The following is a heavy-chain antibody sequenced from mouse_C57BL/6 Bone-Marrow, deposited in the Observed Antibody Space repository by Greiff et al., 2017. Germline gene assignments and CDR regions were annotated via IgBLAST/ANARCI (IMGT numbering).Heavy chain of an antibody. Sequence: EVKLVESGGGLVKPGGSLKLSCAASGFTFSSYTMSWVRQTPEKRLAWVATISGGGGNTYYPDSVKGRFTISRDNAKNTLYLQMSSLRSEDTALYYCARLSSMVTYFDYWGQGTTLTVSS. D-gene: IGHD2-2*01. CDR1: GFTFSSYT. J-gene: IGHJ2*01. CDR2: ISGGGGNT. V-gene: IGHV5-9*01. CDR3: ARLSSMVTYFDY.